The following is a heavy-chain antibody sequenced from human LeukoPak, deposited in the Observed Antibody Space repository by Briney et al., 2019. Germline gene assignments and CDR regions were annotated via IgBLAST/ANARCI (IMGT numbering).Heavy chain of an antibody. D-gene: IGHD4-23*01. Sequence: SETLSLTCTVSGGSISSSSYYWGWIRQPPGKGLEWIGSIYYSGSTYYNPSFKSRVTISVDTSKDQFSLKLSSVTAADTAVYYCASGTGGGNPFDYWGQGTLVTVSS. CDR2: IYYSGST. V-gene: IGHV4-39*07. CDR3: ASGTGGGNPFDY. CDR1: GGSISSSSYY. J-gene: IGHJ4*02.